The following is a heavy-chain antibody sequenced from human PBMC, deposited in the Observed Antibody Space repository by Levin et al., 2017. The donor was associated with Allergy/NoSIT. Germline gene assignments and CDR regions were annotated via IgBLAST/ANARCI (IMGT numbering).Heavy chain of an antibody. CDR3: AHRLGYCTTTGCYVDWFDP. CDR1: GFSFSTSGVG. D-gene: IGHD2-2*01. Sequence: SGPTLVKPTQTLTLTCTFSGFSFSTSGVGVGWIRQPPGKALEWLALIYWDDDKRYSPSLKSRLTITKDTSKNQVVLTMTHMDPVDTATYYCAHRLGYCTTTGCYVDWFDPWGQGTPVTVSS. V-gene: IGHV2-5*02. CDR2: IYWDDDK. J-gene: IGHJ5*02.